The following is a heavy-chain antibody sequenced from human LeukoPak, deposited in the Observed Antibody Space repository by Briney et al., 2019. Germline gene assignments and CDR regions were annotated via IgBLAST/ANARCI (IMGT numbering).Heavy chain of an antibody. CDR3: ARLTRRSGNYFDY. J-gene: IGHJ4*02. V-gene: IGHV4-59*11. CDR1: GGSISSHY. D-gene: IGHD1-1*01. CDR2: THYGGST. Sequence: SETLSLTCTVSGGSISSHYWSWIRQPPGKGLEWIGDTHYGGSTNYNPSLKSRVTISVDTSKNQFSLKLSSVTAADTAVYYCARLTRRSGNYFDYWGQGTLVTVSS.